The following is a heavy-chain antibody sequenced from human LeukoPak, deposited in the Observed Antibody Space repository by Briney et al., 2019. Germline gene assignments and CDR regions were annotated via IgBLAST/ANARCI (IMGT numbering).Heavy chain of an antibody. CDR1: GGTISSYY. J-gene: IGHJ4*02. Sequence: SEALSLTCTVSGGTISSYYWNWIRQPPGKGLEWIGYIHYSGSTKYNPSLKSRVTISVDTSKNQFSLKLSSVTAADTAVYYCARWYSSGWAFDYWGQGTLVTVSS. V-gene: IGHV4-59*08. CDR3: ARWYSSGWAFDY. CDR2: IHYSGST. D-gene: IGHD6-19*01.